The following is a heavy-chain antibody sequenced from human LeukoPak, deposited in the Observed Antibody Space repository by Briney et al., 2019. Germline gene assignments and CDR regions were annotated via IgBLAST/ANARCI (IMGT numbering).Heavy chain of an antibody. CDR1: GITLSNYG. Sequence: GGSLRLSCAASGITLSNYGMHWARQAPGKGLEWVAFIPYDERNHYYADSVKGRFTISKDNSKNTLFLQMNSLRREDTAMYYCAKASDRYYFDYWGQGTPVTVSS. J-gene: IGHJ4*02. CDR2: IPYDERNH. CDR3: AKASDRYYFDY. V-gene: IGHV3-30*02. D-gene: IGHD2-21*01.